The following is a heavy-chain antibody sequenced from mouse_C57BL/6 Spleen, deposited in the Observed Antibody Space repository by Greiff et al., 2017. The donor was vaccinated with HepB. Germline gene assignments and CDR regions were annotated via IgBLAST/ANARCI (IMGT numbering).Heavy chain of an antibody. CDR2: IDPSDSET. J-gene: IGHJ4*01. Sequence: QVQLQQPGAELVRPGSSVKLSCKASGYTFTSYWMHWVKQRPIQGLEWIGNIDPSDSETHYNQKFKDKATLTVDKSSSTAYMQLSSLTSEDSAVYYCARAAYYGSSYCAMDYWGQGTSVTVSS. CDR1: GYTFTSYW. D-gene: IGHD1-1*01. CDR3: ARAAYYGSSYCAMDY. V-gene: IGHV1-52*01.